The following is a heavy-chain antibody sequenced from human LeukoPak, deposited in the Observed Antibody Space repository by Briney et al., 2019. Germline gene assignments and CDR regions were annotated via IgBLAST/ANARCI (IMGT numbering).Heavy chain of an antibody. CDR3: ARVQGSGLFRWY. V-gene: IGHV3-66*01. J-gene: IGHJ4*02. CDR1: GFTVFNNY. CDR2: IHGGGST. Sequence: GGSLRLSCAVSGFTVFNNYMSWVRQAPGKGLEWVSVIHGGGSTYYADSVRGRFTISRDNTKNTLYLQMNSLRAEDTAVYYCARVQGSGLFRWYWGQGTLVTVSS. D-gene: IGHD2-15*01.